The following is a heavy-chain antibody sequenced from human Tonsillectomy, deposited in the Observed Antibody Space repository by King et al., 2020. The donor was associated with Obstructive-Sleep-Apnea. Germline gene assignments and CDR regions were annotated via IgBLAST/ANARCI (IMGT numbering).Heavy chain of an antibody. J-gene: IGHJ4*02. D-gene: IGHD3-22*01. CDR3: ARDEFKLEPNAKYYYGSSGYHNAY. CDR1: GYTFTSYG. CDR2: ISVYNGNT. V-gene: IGHV1-18*04. Sequence: VQLVQSGAEVKKPGASVKVSCKASGYTFTSYGISWLRQAPGQGLEWMGWISVYNGNTKVAPKLQGRGTMTTDTSTSTAYMELRSLRSDDTAVYYCARDEFKLEPNAKYYYGSSGYHNAYWGQGTLVTVSS.